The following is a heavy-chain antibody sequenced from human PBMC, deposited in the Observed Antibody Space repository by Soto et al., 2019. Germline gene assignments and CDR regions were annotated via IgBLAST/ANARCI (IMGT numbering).Heavy chain of an antibody. D-gene: IGHD3-16*01. CDR1: GFIFSDFY. J-gene: IGHJ6*02. Sequence: GGSLRLSCAASGFIFSDFYMSWIRQAPGKGLEWVSYISGGGTSIYYADSVKGRFSVSRDNAKTSLYLQMNSLRAEDTAVYYCAKLGSLGHPYYYGMDVWGPGTTVTVSS. V-gene: IGHV3-11*01. CDR2: ISGGGTSI. CDR3: AKLGSLGHPYYYGMDV.